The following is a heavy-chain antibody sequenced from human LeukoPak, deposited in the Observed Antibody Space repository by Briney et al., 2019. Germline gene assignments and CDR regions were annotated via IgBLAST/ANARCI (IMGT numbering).Heavy chain of an antibody. CDR2: INSDGSIT. J-gene: IGHJ4*02. CDR1: GFTFSSYW. D-gene: IGHD5-12*01. Sequence: GGSLRLSCAASGFTFSSYWMHWVRQAPGKGVMWVSRINSDGSITNYADSVKGRFTISRDNAKNTLYLQMNSLRAEDTAVYYCARVRATFSPHFDNWGQGTLVTVSS. V-gene: IGHV3-74*01. CDR3: ARVRATFSPHFDN.